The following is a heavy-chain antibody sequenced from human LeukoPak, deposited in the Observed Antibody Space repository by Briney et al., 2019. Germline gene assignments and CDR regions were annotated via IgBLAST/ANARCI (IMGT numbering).Heavy chain of an antibody. Sequence: SETLSLTCTVSGGSLSSGDYYWRWIRQPPGKGLEWLGYIYYSGSTYYNPSLKSRVTISVDTSKNQFSLKLSSVTAADTAVYYCARVTMIVVARGFDYWGQGTLVTVSS. CDR3: ARVTMIVVARGFDY. V-gene: IGHV4-30-4*08. D-gene: IGHD3-22*01. CDR2: IYYSGST. CDR1: GGSLSSGDYY. J-gene: IGHJ4*02.